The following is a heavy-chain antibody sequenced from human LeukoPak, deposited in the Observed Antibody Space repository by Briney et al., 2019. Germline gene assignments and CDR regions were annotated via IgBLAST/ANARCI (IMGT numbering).Heavy chain of an antibody. V-gene: IGHV4-34*01. CDR2: ANSRGTT. J-gene: IGHJ4*02. D-gene: IGHD3-3*01. CDR1: GGSLSGYY. Sequence: PSETLSLTCAVYGGSLSGYYWSWIRQPPGRGLEWIGEANSRGTTNYNPSLKSRVTISVDRSKNQFSLKLSSVTAADTAVYYCARGVTIFEVVIIEGNFDYWGQGTLVTVSS. CDR3: ARGVTIFEVVIIEGNFDY.